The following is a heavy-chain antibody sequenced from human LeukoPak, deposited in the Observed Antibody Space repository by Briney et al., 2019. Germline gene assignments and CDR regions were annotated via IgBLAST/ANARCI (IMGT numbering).Heavy chain of an antibody. D-gene: IGHD6-13*01. V-gene: IGHV3-7*01. CDR2: IKEDGSDK. CDR1: GFIFSSYW. CDR3: ARDIVDSSSWYYFDY. Sequence: GGSLRLSCAASGFIFSSYWMAWVRQAPGKGLEWVANIKEDGSDKNYVDSVKGRFTISRDNAKNSLYLQMNSLRAEDTAVYYCARDIVDSSSWYYFDYWGQGTLVTVSS. J-gene: IGHJ4*02.